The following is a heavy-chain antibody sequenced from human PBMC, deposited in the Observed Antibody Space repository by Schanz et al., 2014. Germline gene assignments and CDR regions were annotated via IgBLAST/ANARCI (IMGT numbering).Heavy chain of an antibody. V-gene: IGHV3-30*18. D-gene: IGHD3-10*01. J-gene: IGHJ4*02. CDR1: GFTFSQYG. CDR2: ISYDGTNE. CDR3: AKDRGDGYRNGIFQY. Sequence: QVFLAESGGGVVQPGRSLRLSCAASGFTFSQYGMHWVRQAPGKGLEWVAVISYDGTNEYYAESVKGRFTISRDNAKNTVYLHMNSLRNEDTAVYFCAKDRGDGYRNGIFQYWGLGTLVTVSS.